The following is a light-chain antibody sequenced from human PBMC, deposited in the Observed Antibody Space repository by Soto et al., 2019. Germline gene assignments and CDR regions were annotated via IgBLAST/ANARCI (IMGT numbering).Light chain of an antibody. CDR1: QSISSW. CDR2: DAS. J-gene: IGKJ1*01. V-gene: IGKV1-5*01. CDR3: QQYNSYSWT. Sequence: DIQMTQSPSNLSASVGDRVTITGRASQSISSWLAWYQQKPGKAPKLLIYDASSLESGVPSRFSGSGSGTEFTLTISSLQPDDFATYYCQQYNSYSWTFGQGTKVEIK.